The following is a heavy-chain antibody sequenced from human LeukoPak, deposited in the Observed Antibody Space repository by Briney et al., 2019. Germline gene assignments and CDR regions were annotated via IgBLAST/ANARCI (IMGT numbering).Heavy chain of an antibody. CDR1: GFTFDDYA. CDR2: ISWNSGSI. V-gene: IGHV3-9*01. CDR3: AKDPKHRRYCSGGSCYSPSFDY. D-gene: IGHD2-15*01. J-gene: IGHJ4*02. Sequence: GGSLRLSCAASGFTFDDYAMHWVRQAPGKGLEWVSGISWNSGSIGYADSVKGRFTISRDNAKNSLYLQMNCLRAEDTALYYCAKDPKHRRYCSGGSCYSPSFDYWGQGTLVTVSS.